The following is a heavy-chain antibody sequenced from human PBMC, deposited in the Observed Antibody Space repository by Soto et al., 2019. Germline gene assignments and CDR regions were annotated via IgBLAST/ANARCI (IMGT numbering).Heavy chain of an antibody. J-gene: IGHJ5*02. CDR1: GYTFTSYG. CDR3: ARWDIVLVPAAMVWFDP. Sequence: QVQLVQSGAEVKKPGASVKVSCKASGYTFTSYGISWVRQAPGQGLEWMGWISAYTGNTNYAQKLQGRVTMTTDTSTSTAYMELRSLRSDDTAVYYCARWDIVLVPAAMVWFDPWGQGTLVTVSS. V-gene: IGHV1-18*01. D-gene: IGHD2-2*01. CDR2: ISAYTGNT.